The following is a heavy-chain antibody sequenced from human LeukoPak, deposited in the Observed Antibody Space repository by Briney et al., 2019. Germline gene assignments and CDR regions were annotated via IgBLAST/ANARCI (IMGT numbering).Heavy chain of an antibody. CDR3: AKDRLGSGSYLYYYYYMDV. CDR2: ISYDGSNK. D-gene: IGHD3-10*01. Sequence: GGSLRLSCAASGFTFSSYSMNWVRQAPGKGLEWVAVISYDGSNKYYADSVKGRSTISRDNSKNTLYLQMNSLRAEDTAVYYCAKDRLGSGSYLYYYYYMDVWGKGTTVTVSS. CDR1: GFTFSSYS. V-gene: IGHV3-30*18. J-gene: IGHJ6*03.